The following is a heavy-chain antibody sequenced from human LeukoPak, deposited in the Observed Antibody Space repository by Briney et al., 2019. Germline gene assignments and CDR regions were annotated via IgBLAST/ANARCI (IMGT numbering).Heavy chain of an antibody. J-gene: IGHJ5*01. CDR2: ISGSGGT. CDR1: GFTFSSYA. CDR3: AREDFRDHTTGFDS. D-gene: IGHD1-1*01. Sequence: QSGGSLRLSCAASGFTFSSYAVSWVRQAPGRGLEWVSAISGSGGTYYIPSVKGRFIVSRDNSRNTLYLQLNSLRAEDTAIYYCAREDFRDHTTGFDSWGQGTLVTVSS. V-gene: IGHV3-23*01.